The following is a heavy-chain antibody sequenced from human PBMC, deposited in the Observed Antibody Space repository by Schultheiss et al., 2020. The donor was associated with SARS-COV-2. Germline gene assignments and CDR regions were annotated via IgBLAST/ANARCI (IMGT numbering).Heavy chain of an antibody. Sequence: GGSLRLSCAASGFTFDDYAMSWFRQAPGKGLEWVSFIDSSGDTTFYADSVKGRFTISRDNAKNTLYLQMNSLRAEDTAVYYCARDQGECSSTSCYFDYYYYYMDVWGKGTTVTVSS. CDR3: ARDQGECSSTSCYFDYYYYYMDV. CDR2: IDSSGDTT. D-gene: IGHD2-2*01. CDR1: GFTFDDYA. V-gene: IGHV3-20*04. J-gene: IGHJ6*03.